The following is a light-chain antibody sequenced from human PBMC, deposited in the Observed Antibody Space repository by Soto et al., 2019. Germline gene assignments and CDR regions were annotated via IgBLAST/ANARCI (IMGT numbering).Light chain of an antibody. J-gene: IGLJ1*01. CDR1: SSDIGDYNY. CDR3: SSYAGSNNLGV. Sequence: QSALTQPPSASGSPGQSVTISCTGTSSDIGDYNYVSWYQQHPGKAPKLMIYEVNKRPSGVPDRFSASKSGNTASLTVSGLQAEDEADYYCSSYAGSNNLGVFGTGTKVTVL. CDR2: EVN. V-gene: IGLV2-8*01.